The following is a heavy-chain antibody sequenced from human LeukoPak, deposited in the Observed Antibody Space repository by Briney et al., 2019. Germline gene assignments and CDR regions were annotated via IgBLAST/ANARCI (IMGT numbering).Heavy chain of an antibody. CDR2: ISGSGDGT. Sequence: PGGSLRLSCAASGCTFSSYAMSWARQAPGKGLEWVSTISGSGDGTYYADSVKGRFTISRDNSKNTVYLQMNSLRADDTAVYYCAKDLDDSSGFYSYHHWGQGTQVSVSS. V-gene: IGHV3-23*01. J-gene: IGHJ1*01. D-gene: IGHD3-22*01. CDR1: GCTFSSYA. CDR3: AKDLDDSSGFYSYHH.